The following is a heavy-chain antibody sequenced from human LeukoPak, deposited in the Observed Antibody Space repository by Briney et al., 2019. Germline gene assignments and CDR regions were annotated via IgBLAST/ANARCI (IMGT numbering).Heavy chain of an antibody. V-gene: IGHV1-2*02. D-gene: IGHD6-13*01. CDR2: INPNSGGI. J-gene: IGHJ4*02. CDR1: GYTFTGYY. Sequence: VASVKVSCKASGYTFTGYYMHWVRQAPGQGLEWMGWINPNSGGINYAQKFQGRVTMTRDTSISTAYMELSRLRSEDTAVYYCAREYSSSDEDYWGQGTLVTVSS. CDR3: AREYSSSDEDY.